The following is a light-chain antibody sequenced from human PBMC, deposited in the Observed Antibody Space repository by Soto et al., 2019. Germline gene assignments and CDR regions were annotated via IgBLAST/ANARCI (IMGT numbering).Light chain of an antibody. V-gene: IGKV1-5*01. CDR2: AAS. CDR1: QSISSW. J-gene: IGKJ1*01. Sequence: DLQLTQSPSTLAASLVDLVPITFRASQSISSWLAWYQQKPGKVPKRLIYAASRLQSGVPSRFSGSGSGTEFTLTISSLQPEDFATYYCLQHYIYPQTFGQGTKVDIK. CDR3: LQHYIYPQT.